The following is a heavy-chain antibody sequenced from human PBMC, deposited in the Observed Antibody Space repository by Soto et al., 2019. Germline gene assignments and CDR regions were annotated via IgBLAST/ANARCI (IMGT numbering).Heavy chain of an antibody. J-gene: IGHJ5*02. D-gene: IGHD3-16*02. V-gene: IGHV5-51*01. CDR3: ASALLELSRGGWFDP. CDR1: GYSFTSYW. Sequence: PGESLKISCKGSGYSFTSYWIGWVRQMPGKGLEWMGIIYPGDSDTRYSPSFQGQVTISADKSISTAYLQWSSLKASDTAMYYCASALLELSRGGWFDPWGQGTLVTVSS. CDR2: IYPGDSDT.